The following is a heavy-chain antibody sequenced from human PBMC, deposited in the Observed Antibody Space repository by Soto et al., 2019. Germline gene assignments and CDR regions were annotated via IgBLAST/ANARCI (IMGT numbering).Heavy chain of an antibody. J-gene: IGHJ6*02. D-gene: IGHD2-15*01. V-gene: IGHV1-2*04. CDR1: GYTFTGYY. Sequence: ASVKVSCKASGYTFTGYYMHWVRQAPGQGLEWMGWINPNSGGTNYAQKFQGWVTMTRDTSISTAYMELSRLRSDDTAVYYCARVVYCSGGSCYSPYYYGMDVWGQGTTVTVSS. CDR3: ARVVYCSGGSCYSPYYYGMDV. CDR2: INPNSGGT.